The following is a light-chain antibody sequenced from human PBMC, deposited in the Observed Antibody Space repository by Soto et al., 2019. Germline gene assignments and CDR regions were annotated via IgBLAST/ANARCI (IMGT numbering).Light chain of an antibody. Sequence: QSALTQPASVSGSPGQSITMSCAGASIDVGSYNRVSWYQQYPGKAPKLIIYEGNKRPSGVSNRFSGSGSGNTASLTISGLQAEDAADYYCCSYTGSSTSFGGGTKLTVL. CDR3: CSYTGSSTS. J-gene: IGLJ3*02. CDR2: EGN. V-gene: IGLV2-23*01. CDR1: SIDVGSYNR.